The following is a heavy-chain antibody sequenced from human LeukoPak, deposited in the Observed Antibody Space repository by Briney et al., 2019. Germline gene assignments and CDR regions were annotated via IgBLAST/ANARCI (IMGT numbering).Heavy chain of an antibody. CDR1: GFTFSSYG. CDR2: IRYDGSNK. J-gene: IGHJ4*02. CDR3: AKDSSVPAARSYGSPNY. D-gene: IGHD2-2*01. V-gene: IGHV3-30*02. Sequence: QTGGSLRLSCAASGFTFSSYGMHWVRQAPGKGLEWVAFIRYDGSNKYYADSVKGRFTISRDNSKNTLYLQMNSLRAEDPAVYYCAKDSSVPAARSYGSPNYWGQGTLVTVSS.